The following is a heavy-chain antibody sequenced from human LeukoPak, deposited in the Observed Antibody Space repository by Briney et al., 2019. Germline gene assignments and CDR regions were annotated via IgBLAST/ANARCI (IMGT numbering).Heavy chain of an antibody. CDR3: ASQITMVRGVKV. CDR1: GFTFSSYS. Sequence: GGSLRLSCAASGFTFSSYSMNWVRQAPGKGLEWVSSISSSSSYIYYADSVKGRFTISRDNAKNSLYLQMNSLRAEDTAVYYCASQITMVRGVKVWGQGTLVTVSS. CDR2: ISSSSSYI. J-gene: IGHJ4*02. V-gene: IGHV3-21*01. D-gene: IGHD3-10*01.